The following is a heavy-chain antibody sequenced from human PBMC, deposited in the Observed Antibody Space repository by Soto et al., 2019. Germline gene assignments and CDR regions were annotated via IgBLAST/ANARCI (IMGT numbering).Heavy chain of an antibody. Sequence: PGGSLRLSCAASGFTFSSYGMHWVRQAPGKGLERVTAISGSGGSTYYADSVKGRFTISRDNSKNTLYLKMNSLRAEDTSVYYCAKSVVRGVTMGGNWFDPWGQGTLVTVSS. CDR3: AKSVVRGVTMGGNWFDP. J-gene: IGHJ5*02. CDR2: ISGSGGST. V-gene: IGHV3-23*01. CDR1: GFTFSSYG. D-gene: IGHD3-10*01.